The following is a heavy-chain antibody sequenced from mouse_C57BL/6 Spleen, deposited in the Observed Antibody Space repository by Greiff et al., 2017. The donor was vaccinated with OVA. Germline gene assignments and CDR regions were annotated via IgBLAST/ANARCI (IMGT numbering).Heavy chain of an antibody. Sequence: VQLQQPGAELVRPGSSVKLSCKASGYTFTSYWMDWVKQRPGQGLEWIGNIYPSDSETHYNQKFKDKATLTVDKSSSTAYMQLSSLTSEDSAVYYCAREISTMVTTGYFDVWGTGTTVTVSS. CDR3: AREISTMVTTGYFDV. CDR2: IYPSDSET. J-gene: IGHJ1*03. V-gene: IGHV1-61*01. D-gene: IGHD2-2*01. CDR1: GYTFTSYW.